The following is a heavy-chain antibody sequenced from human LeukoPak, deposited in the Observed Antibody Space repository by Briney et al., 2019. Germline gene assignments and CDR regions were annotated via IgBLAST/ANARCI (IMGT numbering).Heavy chain of an antibody. CDR2: INPNSGGT. Sequence: ASVKVSCKASGYTFTGYYMHWVRQAPGQGLEWMGWINPNSGGTNYAQKFQGRVTMTRDTSISTAYMELSRLRSDDTAVYYCARPMTTVTTPYYYYGMDVWGQGTTVTVSS. D-gene: IGHD4-17*01. V-gene: IGHV1-2*02. CDR1: GYTFTGYY. J-gene: IGHJ6*02. CDR3: ARPMTTVTTPYYYYGMDV.